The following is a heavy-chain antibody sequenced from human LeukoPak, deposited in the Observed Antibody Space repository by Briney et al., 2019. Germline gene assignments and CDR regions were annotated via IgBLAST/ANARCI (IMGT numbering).Heavy chain of an antibody. Sequence: GGSLRLSCAASGFTFDDYAMHWVRHAPGRGLEWVSSISWNSGSIGYADSVKGRSTISRDNAKNSLYLQMNSLRAEDTALYYCAKGSSWYESRFDPWGQGTLVTVSS. CDR1: GFTFDDYA. CDR2: ISWNSGSI. D-gene: IGHD6-19*01. V-gene: IGHV3-9*01. CDR3: AKGSSWYESRFDP. J-gene: IGHJ5*02.